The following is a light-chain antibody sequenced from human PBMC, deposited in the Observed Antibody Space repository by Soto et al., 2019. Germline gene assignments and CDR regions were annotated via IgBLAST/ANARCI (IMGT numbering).Light chain of an antibody. CDR3: CSYAGSYTVL. Sequence: QSALTQPRSVSGSPGQSVTISCTGTSSDIGGYKYVSWYQQHPGKAPKLIICDVSQRPSGVPDRFSGSKSGNTASLTISGLQAEDEADYYCCSYAGSYTVLFGGGTKLTVL. V-gene: IGLV2-11*01. CDR2: DVS. CDR1: SSDIGGYKY. J-gene: IGLJ2*01.